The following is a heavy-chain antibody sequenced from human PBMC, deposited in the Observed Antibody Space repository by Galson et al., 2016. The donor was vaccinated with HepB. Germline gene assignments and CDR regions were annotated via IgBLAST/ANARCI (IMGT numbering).Heavy chain of an antibody. V-gene: IGHV4-4*02. J-gene: IGHJ2*01. CDR3: ARSTGYSSGWLIYWYFNL. CDR1: GFSFITYS. D-gene: IGHD6-19*01. Sequence: SLRLSCAASGFSFITYSLNWVRQPPGKGLEWIGEIYYSGSTYYNPSLKSRVTISVDKSKNQFSLRLSSVTAADTAVYYCARSTGYSSGWLIYWYFNLWGRGTLVTVSS. CDR2: IYYSGST.